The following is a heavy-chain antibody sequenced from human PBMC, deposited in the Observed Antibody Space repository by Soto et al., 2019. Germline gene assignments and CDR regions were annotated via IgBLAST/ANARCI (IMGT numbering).Heavy chain of an antibody. J-gene: IGHJ4*02. V-gene: IGHV1-69*13. D-gene: IGHD3-16*01. CDR3: ARNTVWGTDYFDY. CDR2: IIPIFGTA. Sequence: GASVKVSCKASGGTFSSYAISWVRQAPGQGLEWMGGIIPIFGTANYAQKFQGRVTITADESTSTAYMELSSLRSEDTAVYYCARNTVWGTDYFDYWGQGTLVTVSS. CDR1: GGTFSSYA.